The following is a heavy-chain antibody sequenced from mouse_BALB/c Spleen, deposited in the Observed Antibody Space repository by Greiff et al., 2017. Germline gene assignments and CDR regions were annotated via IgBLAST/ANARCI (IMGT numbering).Heavy chain of an antibody. CDR1: GYSITSDYA. CDR2: ISYSGST. J-gene: IGHJ3*01. CDR3: AREGENRYGAWFAY. V-gene: IGHV3-2*02. Sequence: EVQLQESGPGLVKPSQSLSLTCTVTGYSITSDYAWNWIRQFPGNKLEWMGYISYSGSTSYNPSLKSRISITRDTSKNQFFLQLNSVTTEDTATYYCAREGENRYGAWFAYWGQGTLVTVSA. D-gene: IGHD2-14*01.